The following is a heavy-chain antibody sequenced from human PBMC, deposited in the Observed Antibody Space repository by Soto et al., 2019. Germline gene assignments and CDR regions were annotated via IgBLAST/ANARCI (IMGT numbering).Heavy chain of an antibody. V-gene: IGHV1-69*13. CDR3: ARDPHTKWNGRNDAFDI. CDR1: GGTFSSYA. CDR2: IIPIFGTA. J-gene: IGHJ3*02. Sequence: GASVKVSCKASGGTFSSYAISWVRQAPGQGLEWMGGIIPIFGTANYAQKFQGRVTITADESTSTAYMELSSLRSEDTAVYYCARDPHTKWNGRNDAFDIWGQGTMVTV. D-gene: IGHD1-20*01.